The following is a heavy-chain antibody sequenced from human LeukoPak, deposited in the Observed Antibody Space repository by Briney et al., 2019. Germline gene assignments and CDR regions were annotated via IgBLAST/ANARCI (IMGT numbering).Heavy chain of an antibody. D-gene: IGHD1-26*01. V-gene: IGHV4-39*07. CDR1: GGSISSSSYY. CDR2: IYYSGST. CDR3: AGEISGSFTLDY. Sequence: SETLSLTCTVSGGSISSSSYYWGWIRQPPGKGLEWIGSIYYSGSTYYNPSLKSRVTISVDTSKNQFSLKLSSVTAADTAVYYCAGEISGSFTLDYWGQGTLVTVSS. J-gene: IGHJ4*02.